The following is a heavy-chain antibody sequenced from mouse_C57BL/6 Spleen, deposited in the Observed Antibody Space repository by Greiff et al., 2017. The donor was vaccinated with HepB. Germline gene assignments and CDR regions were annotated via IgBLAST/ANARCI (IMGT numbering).Heavy chain of an antibody. J-gene: IGHJ1*03. Sequence: EVQLVESGGGLVQPGGSLSLSCAASGFTFTDYYMSWVRQPPGKALEWLGFIRNKANGYTTEYSASVKGRFTISRDNSQSFLYLQMNALRAEDSATYYCARYRGYFDVWGTGTTVTVSS. CDR1: GFTFTDYY. V-gene: IGHV7-3*01. CDR2: IRNKANGYTT. CDR3: ARYRGYFDV.